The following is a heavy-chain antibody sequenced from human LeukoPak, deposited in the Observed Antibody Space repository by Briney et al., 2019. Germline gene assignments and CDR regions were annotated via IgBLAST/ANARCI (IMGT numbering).Heavy chain of an antibody. CDR2: IYYSGST. J-gene: IGHJ4*02. CDR3: ARSSGYSIYYFDY. V-gene: IGHV4-39*01. CDR1: GGSISSSSYY. D-gene: IGHD3-22*01. Sequence: SETLSLTCTVSGGSISSSSYYWGWIRQPPGKGLEWIGSIYYSGSTYYNPSLKSRVTISVDTSKNQFSLKLSSVTAADTAVYYCARSSGYSIYYFDYWGQGTLDTVSS.